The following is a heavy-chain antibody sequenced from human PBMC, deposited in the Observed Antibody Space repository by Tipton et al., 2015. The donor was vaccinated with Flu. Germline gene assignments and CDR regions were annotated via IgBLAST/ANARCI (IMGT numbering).Heavy chain of an antibody. Sequence: SLRLSCVASGFTFNSYGMSWVRQAPGKGLEWVSGISGSGDNTYYADSVKGRFTISRDNSKNMLYLQVNGLRAEDTAVYYCAKDRVIRGVMGRFDYWGQGTLVTVSS. CDR3: AKDRVIRGVMGRFDY. CDR2: ISGSGDNT. V-gene: IGHV3-23*01. J-gene: IGHJ4*02. D-gene: IGHD3-10*01. CDR1: GFTFNSYG.